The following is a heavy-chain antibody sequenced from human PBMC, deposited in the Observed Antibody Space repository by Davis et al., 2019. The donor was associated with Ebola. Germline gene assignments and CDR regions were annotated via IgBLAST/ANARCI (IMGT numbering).Heavy chain of an antibody. CDR3: ARYCSGGSCYLEDYYYYYGMDV. V-gene: IGHV1-18*04. Sequence: ASVKVSCKASGYTFTGYYMHWVRQAPGQGLEWMGWISAYNGNTNYAQKLQGRVTMTTDTSTSTAYMELRSLRSDDTAVYYCARYCSGGSCYLEDYYYYYGMDVWGKGTTVTVSS. D-gene: IGHD2-15*01. CDR1: GYTFTGYY. J-gene: IGHJ6*04. CDR2: ISAYNGNT.